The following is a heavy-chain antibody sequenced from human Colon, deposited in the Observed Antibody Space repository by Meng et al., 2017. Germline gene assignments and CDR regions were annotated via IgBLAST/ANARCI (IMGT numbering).Heavy chain of an antibody. CDR3: ARELMLTFDP. J-gene: IGHJ5*02. CDR2: IYSGGST. Sequence: GERVGSGGGLVQPGGSLRLSCAASGFTVSSNYMSWVRQAPGKGLEWVSVIYSGGSTYYADSVKGRFTISRDNSKNTLYLQMNSLRAEDTAVYYCARELMLTFDPWGQGTLVTASS. V-gene: IGHV3-66*02. D-gene: IGHD3-16*01. CDR1: GFTVSSNY.